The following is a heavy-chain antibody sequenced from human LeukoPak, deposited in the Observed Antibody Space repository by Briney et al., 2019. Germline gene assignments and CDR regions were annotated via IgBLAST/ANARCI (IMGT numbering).Heavy chain of an antibody. CDR1: GYTFTTYG. D-gene: IGHD2-2*01. CDR3: ARPSGYCSSTSCPYAFDI. Sequence: ASVKVSCKASGYTFTTYGISWVRQAPGQGLEWMGWISAYNGNTNYAQKLQGRVTMTTDSSTTTAYMELRGLRSDDTAVYYCARPSGYCSSTSCPYAFDIWGQGSMVSVSS. V-gene: IGHV1-18*01. CDR2: ISAYNGNT. J-gene: IGHJ3*02.